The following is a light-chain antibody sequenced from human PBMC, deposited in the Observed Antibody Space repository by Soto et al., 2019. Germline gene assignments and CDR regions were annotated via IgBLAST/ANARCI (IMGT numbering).Light chain of an antibody. Sequence: QSALTQPASVSGSLGQSITISCTGTSSDVGVYDYVSWYQQHPGKAPKLVIYEVTNRPSGVSNRFSGSKSGNTASLTISGLQAEDEADYYCSSYTSISTYVFGTGTKLTVL. CDR2: EVT. CDR1: SSDVGVYDY. V-gene: IGLV2-14*01. CDR3: SSYTSISTYV. J-gene: IGLJ1*01.